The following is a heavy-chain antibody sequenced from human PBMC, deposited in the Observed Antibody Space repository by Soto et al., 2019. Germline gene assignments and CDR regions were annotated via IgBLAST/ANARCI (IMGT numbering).Heavy chain of an antibody. Sequence: SVKVSCKASGGTFSSYAISWVRQAPGQGLEWMGGIIPIFGTANYAQKFQGRVTITADESTSTAYMELSSLRAEDTAMYYCARLADTAMVRVNYYGMDVWGQGTTVTVSS. J-gene: IGHJ6*02. CDR2: IIPIFGTA. CDR3: ARLADTAMVRVNYYGMDV. D-gene: IGHD5-18*01. CDR1: GGTFSSYA. V-gene: IGHV1-69*13.